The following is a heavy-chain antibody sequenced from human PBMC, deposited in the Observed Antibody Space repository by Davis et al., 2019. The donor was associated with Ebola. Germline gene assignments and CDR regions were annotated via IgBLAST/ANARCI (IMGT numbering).Heavy chain of an antibody. D-gene: IGHD2-21*02. CDR1: GYSFTSYW. J-gene: IGHJ4*02. CDR3: AAYCGGDCGLDY. CDR2: IYPRDSDT. V-gene: IGHV5-51*01. Sequence: GESLKISCKGSGYSFTSYWIHWVRQMPGKGLEWMGLIYPRDSDTRYSPSFQGQVTISVDKSISTAYLQWASLKASDTAMYFCAAYCGGDCGLDYWGQGTLVTVSS.